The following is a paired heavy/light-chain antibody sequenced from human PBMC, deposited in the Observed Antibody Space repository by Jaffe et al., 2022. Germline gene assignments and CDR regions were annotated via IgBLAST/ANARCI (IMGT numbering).Light chain of an antibody. J-gene: IGKJ2*01. CDR1: QTISNH. V-gene: IGKV1-39*01. CDR3: QQGYNTPFT. CDR2: AAS. Sequence: DIQMTQSPSSLSASVGDRVTITCRASQTISNHLHWYQQHRGKAPKLLIYAASNLQSAVPSRFSGSGSGTDFTLTISSLQPEDFATYFCQQGYNTPFTFGQGTKLEIK.
Heavy chain of an antibody. CDR1: GGSISSYY. Sequence: QVQLQESGPGLVKPSETLSLTCTVSGGSISSYYWSWIRQSPEKGLEWIGYFYYSASTNYNPSLKSRVTISVDTSKNQFSLNLNSVTAADTAVYYCARGRLGAGDLLHWGQGTLVTVSA. CDR2: FYYSAST. V-gene: IGHV4-59*01. J-gene: IGHJ4*02. D-gene: IGHD7-27*01. CDR3: ARGRLGAGDLLH.